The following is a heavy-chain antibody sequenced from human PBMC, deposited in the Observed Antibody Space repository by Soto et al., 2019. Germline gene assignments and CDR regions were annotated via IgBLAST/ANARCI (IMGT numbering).Heavy chain of an antibody. Sequence: PSETLSLTCTVSAGSITNDGYYWTWIRQLPGKGLEWIGYIYFNGITHYNPSLKSRLTISVDTSKSQFSLKLTSLTAADTAVYSCARSAQTNIDAFDLWGQGPMVTVSS. V-gene: IGHV4-31*03. CDR2: IYFNGIT. CDR3: ARSAQTNIDAFDL. CDR1: AGSITNDGYY. D-gene: IGHD2-8*01. J-gene: IGHJ3*01.